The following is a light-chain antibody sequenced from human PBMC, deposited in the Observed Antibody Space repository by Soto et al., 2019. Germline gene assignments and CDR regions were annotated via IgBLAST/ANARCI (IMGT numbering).Light chain of an antibody. CDR2: ATS. CDR1: QSVSSF. Sequence: EIVLTQSPATLSLSPGERATLSCRASQSVSSFLAWYQQKPGQAPRLLIYATSSRATGIPDRFSGSGSGTDFTLTISRLEPEDFAVYYCQQRSDWSSITFGQGTRLEI. J-gene: IGKJ5*01. V-gene: IGKV3-11*01. CDR3: QQRSDWSSIT.